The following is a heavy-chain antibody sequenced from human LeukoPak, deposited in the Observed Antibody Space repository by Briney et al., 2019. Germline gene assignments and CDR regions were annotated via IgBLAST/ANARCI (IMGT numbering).Heavy chain of an antibody. J-gene: IGHJ4*02. CDR1: GFTFGSYA. D-gene: IGHD1-26*01. CDR2: ISGSGGST. CDR3: AKKSANSRSGSYMDY. Sequence: GGSLRLSCAASGFTFGSYAMSWVRQAPGKGLEWVSAISGSGGSTYYADSVKGRFTISRDNSKNTLYLQMNSLRAEDTAVYYCAKKSANSRSGSYMDYWGQGTLVTVSS. V-gene: IGHV3-23*01.